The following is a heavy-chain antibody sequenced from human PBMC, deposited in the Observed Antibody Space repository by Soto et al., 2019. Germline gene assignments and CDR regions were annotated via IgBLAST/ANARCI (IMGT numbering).Heavy chain of an antibody. Sequence: QVQLQESGPGLVKPSQTLSLTCTVSGGSISSGGYYWSWIRQHPGKGLEWIGYIYYSGSTYYNPSLKSRVTISVDTPKNQFSLKLSSVTAADTAVYYCARERGDYYGSGWGWFDPWGQGTLVTVSS. J-gene: IGHJ5*02. D-gene: IGHD3-10*01. CDR1: GGSISSGGYY. CDR2: IYYSGST. V-gene: IGHV4-31*03. CDR3: ARERGDYYGSGWGWFDP.